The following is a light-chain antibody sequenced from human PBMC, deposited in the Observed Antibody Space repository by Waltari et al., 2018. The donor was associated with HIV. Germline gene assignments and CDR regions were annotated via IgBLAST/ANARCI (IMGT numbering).Light chain of an antibody. Sequence: QSALTQPASVSGSPGPSITISCPGTSSAVGAYNLVSWYQPHPGKAPKLMIFEVTTRPSGVSDRFSGSRSGNTASLTISGLQAEDEGDYYCCSYTGGGVVFGGGTKLTVL. V-gene: IGLV2-23*02. CDR3: CSYTGGGVV. J-gene: IGLJ2*01. CDR1: SSAVGAYNL. CDR2: EVT.